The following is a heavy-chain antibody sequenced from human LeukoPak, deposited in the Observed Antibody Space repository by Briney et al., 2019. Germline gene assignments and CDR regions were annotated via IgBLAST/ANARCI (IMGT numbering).Heavy chain of an antibody. CDR2: ISGSGGTT. V-gene: IGHV3-23*01. CDR1: GFTFSSYA. CDR3: AKDAYSSNWYNWFDP. D-gene: IGHD6-13*01. J-gene: IGHJ5*02. Sequence: GGSLRLSCAASGFTFSSYAMAWVCQAPGKGLEWVSGISGSGGTTYYADSVKGRFTISRDNSNNALYLQMNSLRVEDTALYYCAKDAYSSNWYNWFDPWGQGTLVTVSS.